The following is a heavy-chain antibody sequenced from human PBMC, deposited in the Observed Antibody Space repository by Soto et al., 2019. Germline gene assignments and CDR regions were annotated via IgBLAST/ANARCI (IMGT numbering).Heavy chain of an antibody. D-gene: IGHD3-22*01. V-gene: IGHV1-69*01. CDR2: IIPIFGTA. CDR1: GGTFSSYA. CDR3: ARETGNYYDSSGKNVFDI. Sequence: QVQLVQSGAEVKKPGSSVKVSCKASGGTFSSYAISWVRQAPGQGLEWMGGIIPIFGTANYAQKFQGRVTITADESTSTAYMELSSLRSEDTAVYYCARETGNYYDSSGKNVFDIWGQGTMVTVSS. J-gene: IGHJ3*02.